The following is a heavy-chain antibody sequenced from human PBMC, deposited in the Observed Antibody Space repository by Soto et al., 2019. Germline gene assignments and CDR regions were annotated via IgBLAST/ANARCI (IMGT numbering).Heavy chain of an antibody. CDR2: IYSGGST. CDR1: GFTVSSNY. CDR3: ASATPSTDYDYVWGSYRYAFDI. D-gene: IGHD3-16*02. Sequence: PGGSLRLSCAASGFTVSSNYMSWVRQAPGKGLEWGSVIYSGGSTYYADSVKGRFTISRDNSKNTLYLQMNSLRAEDTAVYYCASATPSTDYDYVWGSYRYAFDIWGQGTMVTVSS. J-gene: IGHJ3*02. V-gene: IGHV3-66*01.